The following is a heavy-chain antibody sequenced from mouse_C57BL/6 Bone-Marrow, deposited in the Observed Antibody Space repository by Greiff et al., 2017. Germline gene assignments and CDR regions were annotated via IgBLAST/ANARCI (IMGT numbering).Heavy chain of an antibody. D-gene: IGHD1-1*01. J-gene: IGHJ1*03. CDR2: IYPRDGGT. Sequence: VKVVESGPELVKPGASVKLSCKASGYTFTSYDINWVKQRPGQGLEWIGWIYPRDGGTKYNEKFKGKATLTVDTCSSTAYMEIHSLTSEDSAVYFCARLEFDGSSGDWYFDVWGTGTTVTVSS. CDR3: ARLEFDGSSGDWYFDV. V-gene: IGHV1-85*01. CDR1: GYTFTSYD.